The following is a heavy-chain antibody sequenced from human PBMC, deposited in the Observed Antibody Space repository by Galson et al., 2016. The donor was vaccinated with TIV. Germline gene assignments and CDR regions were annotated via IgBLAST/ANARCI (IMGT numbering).Heavy chain of an antibody. CDR3: GRGRSFDYLLDY. CDR1: GYSFISYD. J-gene: IGHJ4*02. D-gene: IGHD3-9*01. Sequence: SVKVSCKASGYSFISYDIHWVRQAPGQRLEWMGWINTGNGNTKYSQEFQGRVTITRDTFASTAYMELTSLNSEDMAVYYCGRGRSFDYLLDYWGQGTLVTVAS. V-gene: IGHV1-3*03. CDR2: INTGNGNT.